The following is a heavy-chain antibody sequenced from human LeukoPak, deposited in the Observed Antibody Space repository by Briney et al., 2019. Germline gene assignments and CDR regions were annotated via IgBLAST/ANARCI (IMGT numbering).Heavy chain of an antibody. D-gene: IGHD3-16*01. CDR1: GLTFRNYA. Sequence: PGGSLRLSCAASGLTFRNYAMHWVRQAPGKGLEWVAHIWYAGNNEYYADSVKGRFTISRDNSKNTLYLQMNSLRAEDTAVYYCAREQAGGSYSFDCWGQGTLVTVSS. V-gene: IGHV3-33*08. CDR2: IWYAGNNE. J-gene: IGHJ4*02. CDR3: AREQAGGSYSFDC.